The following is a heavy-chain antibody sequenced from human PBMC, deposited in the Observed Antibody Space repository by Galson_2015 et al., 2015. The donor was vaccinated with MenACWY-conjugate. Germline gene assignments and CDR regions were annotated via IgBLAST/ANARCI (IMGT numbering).Heavy chain of an antibody. CDR1: GFTFSNAW. CDR2: IKSKTDGGTT. D-gene: IGHD3-22*01. CDR3: TTDLYYYDSSGYGMDV. V-gene: IGHV3-15*01. Sequence: SLRLSCAASGFTFSNAWMSWVRQAPGKGLEWVGRIKSKTDGGTTDYAAPVKGRFTISRDDSKNTLYLQMNSLKTEDTAVYYCTTDLYYYDSSGYGMDVWGQGTTVTVSS. J-gene: IGHJ6*02.